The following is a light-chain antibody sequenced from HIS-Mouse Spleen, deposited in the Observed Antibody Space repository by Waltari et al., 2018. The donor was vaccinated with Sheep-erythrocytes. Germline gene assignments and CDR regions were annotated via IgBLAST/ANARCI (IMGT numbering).Light chain of an antibody. J-gene: IGLJ1*01. CDR2: EGS. V-gene: IGLV2-14*01. CDR3: CSYAGSYNHV. Sequence: QSALTQPASVSGSPGQSITISCTGTSRDVGGYNYVSWYQQHPGKAPKLMIYEGSKRPSGVSNRFSGSKSGNTASLTISGLQAEDEADYYCCSYAGSYNHVFATGTKVTVL. CDR1: SRDVGGYNY.